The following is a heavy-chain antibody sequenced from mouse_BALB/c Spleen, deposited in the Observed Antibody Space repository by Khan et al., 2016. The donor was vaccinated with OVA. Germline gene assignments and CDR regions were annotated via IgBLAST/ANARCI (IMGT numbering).Heavy chain of an antibody. CDR1: GYIFTSYW. CDR3: GGWGEDDSSAMAY. Sequence: QVQLLQSGAELVRPGASVKLSCKTSGYIFTSYWIHWVKQRSGQGLEWIARIYPGTGSTYYDEKFKGKATLTADKSSSTAYLQLSSLKSDDSAVSFCGGWGEDDSSAMAYWGQGTPVTVSS. CDR2: IYPGTGST. J-gene: IGHJ4*01. V-gene: IGHV1S132*01. D-gene: IGHD2-4*01.